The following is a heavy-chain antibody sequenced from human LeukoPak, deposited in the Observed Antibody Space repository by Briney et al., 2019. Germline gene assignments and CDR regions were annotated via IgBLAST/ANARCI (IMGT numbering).Heavy chain of an antibody. CDR3: AVPPSSSWYYFDY. Sequence: SGGSLRLSCAVSGFTSSSYIMSWVRQAPGRGLEWVSGISGSGSITYYADSVKGRFAVSRDNSKNTLYLQMNGLRAEDTAVYYCAVPPSSSWYYFDYWGQGTLVTVSS. D-gene: IGHD6-13*01. V-gene: IGHV3-23*01. CDR2: ISGSGSIT. J-gene: IGHJ4*02. CDR1: GFTSSSYI.